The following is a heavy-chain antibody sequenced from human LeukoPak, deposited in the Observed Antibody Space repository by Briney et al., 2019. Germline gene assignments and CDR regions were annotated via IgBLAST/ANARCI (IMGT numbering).Heavy chain of an antibody. J-gene: IGHJ6*02. CDR2: INHSGST. CDR3: ARVFKVVVAATYYYYYGMDV. V-gene: IGHV4-34*01. D-gene: IGHD2-15*01. Sequence: SETLSLTCAVYGGSFSGYYWSWIRQPPGKGLEWIGEINHSGSTNYNPSLKSRVTISVGTSKNQFSLKLSSVTAADTAVYYCARVFKVVVAATYYYYYGMDVWGQGTTVTVSS. CDR1: GGSFSGYY.